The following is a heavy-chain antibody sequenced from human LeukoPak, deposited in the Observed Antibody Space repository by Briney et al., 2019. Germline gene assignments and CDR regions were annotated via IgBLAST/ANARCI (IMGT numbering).Heavy chain of an antibody. V-gene: IGHV1-8*01. D-gene: IGHD5-18*01. CDR3: ARAEAAMGYFDY. CDR2: MNPNSGNT. J-gene: IGHJ4*02. CDR1: GYTFTSYD. Sequence: GASVKVSCKASGYTFTSYDINWVRQATGQGLEWMGWMNPNSGNTGYAQKFQGRVTMTRNTSISTAYMELSSQRSEDTAVYYCARAEAAMGYFDYWGQGTLVTVSS.